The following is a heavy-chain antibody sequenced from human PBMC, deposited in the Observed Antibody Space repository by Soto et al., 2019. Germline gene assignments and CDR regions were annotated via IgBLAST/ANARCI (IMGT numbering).Heavy chain of an antibody. V-gene: IGHV4-59*12. Sequence: SKTLSLTCTVSGCSISSYYWSWIRQPPGKGLEWIGYIYYSGSTNYNPSLKSRVTISVDTSKNQFSLKLSSVTAADTAVYYCARERRSFGAMDNFYYWGQRTLVTVSS. CDR3: ARERRSFGAMDNFYY. CDR1: GCSISSYY. CDR2: IYYSGST. J-gene: IGHJ4*02. D-gene: IGHD5-18*01.